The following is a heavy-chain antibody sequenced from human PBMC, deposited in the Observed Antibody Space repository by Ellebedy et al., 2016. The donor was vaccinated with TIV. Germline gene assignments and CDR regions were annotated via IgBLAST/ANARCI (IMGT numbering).Heavy chain of an antibody. CDR1: GGSFDVYY. J-gene: IGHJ4*02. CDR3: ARVGGDLAGFRSYDY. V-gene: IGHV4-34*01. Sequence: SETLSLTCAVYGGSFDVYYWSWIRQPPGKGLEWIGEINHSGSTNYNPSLKSRVAISVETSKNQFSLKMSSVTAADTAVYYCARVGGDLAGFRSYDYWGQGILVTVSS. CDR2: INHSGST. D-gene: IGHD3-9*01.